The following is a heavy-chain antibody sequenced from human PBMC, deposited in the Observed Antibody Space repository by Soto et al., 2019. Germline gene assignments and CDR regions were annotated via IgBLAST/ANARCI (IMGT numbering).Heavy chain of an antibody. CDR3: AKVGGSGWITDY. D-gene: IGHD6-19*01. CDR1: GFTFSDYY. J-gene: IGHJ4*02. CDR2: ISSSGGTT. V-gene: IGHV3-11*01. Sequence: PGGSLRLSCAASGFTFSDYYMTWIRQAPGKGLEWLSYISSSGGTTYYADSVKGRFTISRDNAKNSLYLQMNSLTTDDTAVYYCAKVGGSGWITDYWGQGALVTVSS.